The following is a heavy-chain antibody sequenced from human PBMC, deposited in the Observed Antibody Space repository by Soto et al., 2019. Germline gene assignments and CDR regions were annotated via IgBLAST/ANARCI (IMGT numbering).Heavy chain of an antibody. CDR3: AREGSLGVTPGGPLAS. D-gene: IGHD1-26*01. V-gene: IGHV3-33*01. CDR2: IWYDGSNK. CDR1: GFTFSSYG. J-gene: IGHJ4*02. Sequence: QVQLVESGGGVVQPGRSLRLSCAASGFTFSSYGMHWVRQAPGKGLEWVAVIWYDGSNKYHADSVKGRFTISRDNSKNTRHLQMNSLGAEDTSVYYWAREGSLGVTPGGPLASWGQGTLVTVSS.